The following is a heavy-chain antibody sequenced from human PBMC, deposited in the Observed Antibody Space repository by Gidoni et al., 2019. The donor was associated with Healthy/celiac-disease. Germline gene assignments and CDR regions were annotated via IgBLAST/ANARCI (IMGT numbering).Heavy chain of an antibody. D-gene: IGHD3-22*01. J-gene: IGHJ4*02. CDR1: GYTFTSYR. CDR2: ISAYNGNT. CDR3: ARVYRNYYDSSGYNYFDY. V-gene: IGHV1-18*01. Sequence: QVQLVQSGAEVNKPGASVKVSCQASGYTFTSYRISWVRQAPGQGLEWMGWISAYNGNTNYAQKLQGRVTMTTDTSTSTAYMELRSLRSDDTAVYYCARVYRNYYDSSGYNYFDYWGQGTLVTVSS.